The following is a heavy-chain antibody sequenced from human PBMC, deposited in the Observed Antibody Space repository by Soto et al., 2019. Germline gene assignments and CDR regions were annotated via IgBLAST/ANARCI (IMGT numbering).Heavy chain of an antibody. CDR1: GFTFSSYG. V-gene: IGHV3-30*18. Sequence: QVQLVESGGGVVQPGRSLRLSCAASGFTFSSYGMHWVRQAPGKGLEWVAVISYDGSNKYYADSVKGRFTISRDNSKNTLYLQMNSLRAEDTAVYYCAKDIVPEAAMVDYWGQGTLVTVSS. D-gene: IGHD2-2*01. CDR2: ISYDGSNK. J-gene: IGHJ4*02. CDR3: AKDIVPEAAMVDY.